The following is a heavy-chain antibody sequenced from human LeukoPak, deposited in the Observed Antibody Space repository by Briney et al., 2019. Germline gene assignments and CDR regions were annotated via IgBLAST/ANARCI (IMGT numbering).Heavy chain of an antibody. D-gene: IGHD3-10*01. CDR2: FNHSGST. V-gene: IGHV4-34*01. Sequence: SETLSLTCAVYGVSFSGYYWSWIRQPPGKGLEWIGEFNHSGSTNYNPSLKSRVTISVDTSKNQFSLKLSSVTAADTAVYYCARDHYYGSGSYYKGAFDIWGQGTMVTVSS. J-gene: IGHJ3*02. CDR1: GVSFSGYY. CDR3: ARDHYYGSGSYYKGAFDI.